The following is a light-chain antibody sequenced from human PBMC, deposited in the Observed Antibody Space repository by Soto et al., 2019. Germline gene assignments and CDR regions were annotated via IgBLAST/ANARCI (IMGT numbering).Light chain of an antibody. CDR3: QHYGDSPPNT. J-gene: IGKJ2*01. CDR1: QNVNSRY. V-gene: IGKV3-20*01. CDR2: AAS. Sequence: ENVLTQSPGTLSLSPGEGATLSCRASQNVNSRYLAWYQQKPGQAPRLLVYAASTRAAGTPHRFSGSASGTDFILSISRLEPEDVAIYFCQHYGDSPPNTFGQGTRLEMK.